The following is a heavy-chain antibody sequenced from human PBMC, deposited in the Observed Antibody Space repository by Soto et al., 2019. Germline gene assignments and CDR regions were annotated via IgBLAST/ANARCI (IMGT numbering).Heavy chain of an antibody. Sequence: GESLKISCKGSGYSVTTYWIGWVRQVPGKGLEWMAILYPGDSQIRYSPSFQGQVSISVDKSISTAYLQWSSLKASDTAMYYCARSKYSTNWNHGIDVWGQGTTVTVSS. CDR2: LYPGDSQI. V-gene: IGHV5-51*01. CDR3: ARSKYSTNWNHGIDV. J-gene: IGHJ6*02. CDR1: GYSVTTYW. D-gene: IGHD6-13*01.